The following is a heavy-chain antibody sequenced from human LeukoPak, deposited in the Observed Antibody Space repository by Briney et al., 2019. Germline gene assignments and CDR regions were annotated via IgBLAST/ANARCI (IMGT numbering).Heavy chain of an antibody. J-gene: IGHJ4*02. CDR3: ARLGDSSGYYPLTDY. CDR1: GGSISSSSYY. V-gene: IGHV4-39*07. CDR2: IYYSGST. D-gene: IGHD3-22*01. Sequence: PSETLSLTCTVSGGSISSSSYYWGWIRQPPGKGLEWIGSIYYSGSTNYNPSLKSRVTISVDTSKNQFSLKLSSVTAADTAVYYCARLGDSSGYYPLTDYWGQGTLVTVSS.